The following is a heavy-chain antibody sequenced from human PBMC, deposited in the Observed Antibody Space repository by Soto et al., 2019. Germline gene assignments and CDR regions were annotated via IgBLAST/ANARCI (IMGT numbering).Heavy chain of an antibody. CDR2: INDSGGST. D-gene: IGHD3-3*01. J-gene: IGHJ5*02. CDR3: AKSITISPNWFDP. Sequence: PGGSVRLSCAASGFTFSSYAMNWVRQAPGKGLEWVSTINDSGGSTYYADSVKGRFTISRDNSKNTLYLQMNSLRAEDTAVYYCAKSITISPNWFDPWGQGTLVTVSS. V-gene: IGHV3-23*01. CDR1: GFTFSSYA.